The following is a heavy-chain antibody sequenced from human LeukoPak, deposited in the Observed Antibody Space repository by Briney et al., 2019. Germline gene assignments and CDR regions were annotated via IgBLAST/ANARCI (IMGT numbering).Heavy chain of an antibody. CDR2: INHSGST. V-gene: IGHV4-34*01. D-gene: IGHD5-18*01. CDR1: GGSFSGYY. CDR3: ARARYSYGRGLLVDY. Sequence: SETLSLTCAVYGGSFSGYYWSWIRQPPGKGLEWIGEINHSGSTNYNPSLKSRVTISVDTSKNQLSLKLSSVTAADTAVYYCARARYSYGRGLLVDYWGQGTLVTVSS. J-gene: IGHJ4*02.